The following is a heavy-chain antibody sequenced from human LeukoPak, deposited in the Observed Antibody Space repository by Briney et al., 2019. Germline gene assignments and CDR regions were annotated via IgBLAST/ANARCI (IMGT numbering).Heavy chain of an antibody. Sequence: SQTLSLTCAVSGASLAHYHWNSFRQPPGKGLEWIASVFDNEDANYSPSRDGPVTMSLDTSKSPVSLKLTSVTAADTAVSICAKAETVTTSPFDYWGQGILVTVSS. D-gene: IGHD4-17*01. J-gene: IGHJ4*02. V-gene: IGHV4-59*01. CDR3: AKAETVTTSPFDY. CDR1: GASLAHYH. CDR2: VFDNEDA.